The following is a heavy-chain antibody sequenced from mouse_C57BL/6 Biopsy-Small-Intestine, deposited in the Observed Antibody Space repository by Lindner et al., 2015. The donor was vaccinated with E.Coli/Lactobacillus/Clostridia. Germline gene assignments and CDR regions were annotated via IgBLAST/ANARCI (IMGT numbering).Heavy chain of an antibody. Sequence: QESGAGLVRPGTSVKVSCRASGYAFTNYLIEWVKQRPGQGLEWIGVINPGSGGANYNEKFKDKATLTSDKSSSTAYMQLNSLTSEDSAVYFCARNWDRYFDVWGTGTTVTVSS. J-gene: IGHJ1*03. CDR2: INPGSGGA. D-gene: IGHD4-1*01. CDR3: ARNWDRYFDV. CDR1: GYAFTNYL. V-gene: IGHV1-54*01.